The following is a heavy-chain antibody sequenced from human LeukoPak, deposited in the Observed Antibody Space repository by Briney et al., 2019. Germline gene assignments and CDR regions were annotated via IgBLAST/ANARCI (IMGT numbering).Heavy chain of an antibody. CDR2: VKSDGTAT. Sequence: GGSLRLSCAASGFTFSSHLMHWVRQAQGTGLVWVSSVKSDGTATNYADSVRGRFTISRDNAKNTLYLQMNSLRVEDTAVYYCVRKFATGDWGQGTLVTVSS. D-gene: IGHD1-14*01. J-gene: IGHJ4*02. CDR3: VRKFATGD. CDR1: GFTFSSHL. V-gene: IGHV3-74*01.